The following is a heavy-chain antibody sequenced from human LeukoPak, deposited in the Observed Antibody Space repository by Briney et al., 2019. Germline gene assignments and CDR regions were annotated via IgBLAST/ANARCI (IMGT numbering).Heavy chain of an antibody. J-gene: IGHJ4*02. CDR3: ARVPPVNRDTSAYRPLDY. D-gene: IGHD3-22*01. V-gene: IGHV3-21*01. Sequence: PGGSLRLSCAASGFTFSSYSMNWVRQAPGKGLEWVSSISSSSSYIYYADSVKGRFTISRDNAKNSLCLQMNSLRAEDTAVYYCARVPPVNRDTSAYRPLDYWGQGTLVTVSS. CDR1: GFTFSSYS. CDR2: ISSSSSYI.